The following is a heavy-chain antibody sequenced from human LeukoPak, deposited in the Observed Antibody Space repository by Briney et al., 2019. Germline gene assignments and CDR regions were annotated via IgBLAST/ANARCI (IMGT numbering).Heavy chain of an antibody. Sequence: SQTLSLTCTVSGGSISSGGYYWSWIRQHPGKGLEWIGYIYYSGSTYYNPPLKSRVTISVDTSKNQFSLKLSSVTAADTAVYYCARALGLGYCSGGSCYPYYFDYWGQGTLVTVSS. CDR3: ARALGLGYCSGGSCYPYYFDY. CDR2: IYYSGST. D-gene: IGHD2-15*01. CDR1: GGSISSGGYY. J-gene: IGHJ4*02. V-gene: IGHV4-31*03.